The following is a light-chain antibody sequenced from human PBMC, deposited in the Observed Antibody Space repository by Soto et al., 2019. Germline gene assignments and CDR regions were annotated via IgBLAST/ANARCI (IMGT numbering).Light chain of an antibody. CDR2: AAS. CDR3: QQHESYPRT. J-gene: IGKJ1*01. V-gene: IGKV1-5*03. Sequence: DIQMTQSPSTLSASVDDRVTITCRASQNIHTWLAWYQHKPGKAPSLLIYAASSLESGVPSRFSGSGSGTEFTRTISSLQPDDFATYYCQQHESYPRTFGQGTKVEMK. CDR1: QNIHTW.